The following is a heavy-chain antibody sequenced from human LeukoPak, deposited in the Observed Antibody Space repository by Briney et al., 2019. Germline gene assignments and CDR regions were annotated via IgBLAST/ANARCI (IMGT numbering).Heavy chain of an antibody. CDR2: ISHSGTT. V-gene: IGHV4-38-2*02. J-gene: IGHJ5*02. D-gene: IGHD2-15*01. CDR1: GDSITSAFH. CDR3: ARDHLACSGDTCFSAHWFDP. Sequence: SETLSLTCAVSGDSITSAFHWGWVRQPPGKGLEWIGSISHSGTTYYAPSFKSRLTISLDPSKNQLSLKLSSVTAPDTAVFFCARDHLACSGDTCFSAHWFDPWGHGTLVIVSS.